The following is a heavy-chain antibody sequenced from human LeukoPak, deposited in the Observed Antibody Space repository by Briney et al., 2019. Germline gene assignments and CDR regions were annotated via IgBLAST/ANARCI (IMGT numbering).Heavy chain of an antibody. CDR1: GYSFSGYW. Sequence: GESLRISCKGSGYSFSGYWIGWVRQMPGRGLEWMAIIFPGDSQIKYSPSFQGQVSFSADKSINTAYLQWSSLKTSDSAMYYCTRLRGQQLPPYYLDSGGGGTLVTASS. CDR2: IFPGDSQI. V-gene: IGHV5-51*01. CDR3: TRLRGQQLPPYYLDS. J-gene: IGHJ4*02. D-gene: IGHD6-13*01.